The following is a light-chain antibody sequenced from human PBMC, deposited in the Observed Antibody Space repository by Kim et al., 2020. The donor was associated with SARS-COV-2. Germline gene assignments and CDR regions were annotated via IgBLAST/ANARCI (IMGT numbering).Light chain of an antibody. V-gene: IGLV6-57*04. Sequence: NFMLTQPHSVSESPGKTVTISCTRSSGSIASNYVQWYQQRPGSVPTTVIYEDNQRPSGVPDRFSGSINSSSNSASLPISGLKTEDEADDYCQSYDSSNLVFGGGTQLTVL. CDR1: SGSIASNY. CDR3: QSYDSSNLV. CDR2: EDN. J-gene: IGLJ3*02.